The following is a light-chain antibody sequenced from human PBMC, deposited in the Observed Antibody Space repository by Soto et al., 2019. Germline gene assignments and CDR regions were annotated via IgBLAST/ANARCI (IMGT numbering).Light chain of an antibody. CDR2: TAS. Sequence: DIQLTQSPSFLSASIGDRVTITCRASQGISSFLAWYQQKPGEAPKLMIHTASTLQSGVPSRFSGSGSGTEFTFTICSLQPEEFATYYCQQRHSYPIAFGQGTRLEIK. J-gene: IGKJ5*01. CDR3: QQRHSYPIA. V-gene: IGKV1-9*01. CDR1: QGISSF.